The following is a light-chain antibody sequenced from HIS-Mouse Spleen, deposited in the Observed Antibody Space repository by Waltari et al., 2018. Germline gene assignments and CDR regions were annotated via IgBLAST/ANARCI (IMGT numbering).Light chain of an antibody. J-gene: IGLJ1*01. CDR2: EGS. CDR3: CSYAGSSYV. Sequence: QSALTQPASVSGSPGQSITISCTGTSSDVGSYNLVPWYQQHPGKAPKPLIYEGSKRPSGVSNRFSGSKSGNTASLTISGLQAEDEADYYCCSYAGSSYVFGTGTKVTVL. CDR1: SSDVGSYNL. V-gene: IGLV2-23*01.